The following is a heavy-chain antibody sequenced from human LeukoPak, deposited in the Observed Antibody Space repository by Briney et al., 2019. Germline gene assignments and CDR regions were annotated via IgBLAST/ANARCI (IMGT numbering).Heavy chain of an antibody. CDR2: INSDGSST. CDR3: ARQNRNWFDP. CDR1: GFTFSSYW. Sequence: TGGSLRLSCAASGFTFSSYWMHWVRQPPGKGLVWVSRINSDGSSTRYADSVKGRFTISRDNAKNTLCLQMNGLRAEDTAVYYCARQNRNWFDPWGQGTLVTVSS. D-gene: IGHD1-14*01. V-gene: IGHV3-74*01. J-gene: IGHJ5*02.